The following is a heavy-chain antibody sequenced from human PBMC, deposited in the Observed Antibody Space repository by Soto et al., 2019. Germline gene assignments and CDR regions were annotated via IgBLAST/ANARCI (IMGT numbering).Heavy chain of an antibody. CDR3: ASRGTVPKVASY. V-gene: IGHV4-31*03. D-gene: IGHD1-1*01. CDR2: ISDSGSS. J-gene: IGHJ4*02. Sequence: QVQLQESGPVLVKPSQTLSLAGTVSGGSVTADGFYWSWIRQHPGEGLEWIGYISDSGSSYYNPSLKCRISISVDTSTSHLALRLRSVTAADTAVYYCASRGTVPKVASYWGQGTLVTVSS. CDR1: GGSVTADGFY.